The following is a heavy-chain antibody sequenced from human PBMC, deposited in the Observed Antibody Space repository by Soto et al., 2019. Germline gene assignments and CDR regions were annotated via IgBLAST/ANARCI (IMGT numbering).Heavy chain of an antibody. D-gene: IGHD3-22*01. CDR2: ISGSGGST. CDR1: VFTFSSYA. Sequence: PGGSLRLSCAASVFTFSSYAMSWVRQAPGKGLEWVSAISGSGGSTYYADSVKGRFTISRDNSKNTLYLQMNSLRAEDTAVYYCAKEYYYDSSGYLDYWGQGTLVTVSS. V-gene: IGHV3-23*01. CDR3: AKEYYYDSSGYLDY. J-gene: IGHJ4*02.